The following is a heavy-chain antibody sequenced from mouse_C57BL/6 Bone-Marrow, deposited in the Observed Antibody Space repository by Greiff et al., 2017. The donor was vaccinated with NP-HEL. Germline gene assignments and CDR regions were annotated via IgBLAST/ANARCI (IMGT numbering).Heavy chain of an antibody. J-gene: IGHJ4*01. CDR1: GFTFSDFY. CDR3: ARDASQGRDYAMDY. CDR2: SRNKANDYTT. Sequence: EVQGVESGGGLVQSGRSLRLSCATSGFTFSDFYMEWVRQAPGKGLEWIAASRNKANDYTTEYSASVKGRFIVSRDTSQSILYLQMNALRAEDTAIYYCARDASQGRDYAMDYWGQGTSVTVSS. V-gene: IGHV7-1*01.